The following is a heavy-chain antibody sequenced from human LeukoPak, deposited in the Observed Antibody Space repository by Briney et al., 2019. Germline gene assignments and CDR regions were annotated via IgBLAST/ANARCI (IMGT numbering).Heavy chain of an antibody. CDR1: GGSISSGGYS. Sequence: PSQTLSLTCAVSGGSISSGGYSWSWIRQPPGKGLEWIGNIYHSGSTYYNPSLKSRVSISVDRSKNQFSLKLSSVTAADTAVYYCARGALSSSAPFDYWGQGTLVTVSS. D-gene: IGHD6-6*01. V-gene: IGHV4-30-2*01. CDR2: IYHSGST. J-gene: IGHJ4*02. CDR3: ARGALSSSAPFDY.